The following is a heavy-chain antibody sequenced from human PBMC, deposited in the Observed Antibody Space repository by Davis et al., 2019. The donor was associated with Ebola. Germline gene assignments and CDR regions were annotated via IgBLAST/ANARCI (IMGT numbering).Heavy chain of an antibody. Sequence: AASVKVSCKASGYTFTTFDIHRVRQAPGQRLEWMGWINACNGNTKYSQKFQGRVTITRDTSASTAYMELSSLRSEYTAVYYCARVLGYGDHVDYWGQGTLVTVSS. D-gene: IGHD4-17*01. V-gene: IGHV1-3*01. CDR3: ARVLGYGDHVDY. CDR1: GYTFTTFD. CDR2: INACNGNT. J-gene: IGHJ4*02.